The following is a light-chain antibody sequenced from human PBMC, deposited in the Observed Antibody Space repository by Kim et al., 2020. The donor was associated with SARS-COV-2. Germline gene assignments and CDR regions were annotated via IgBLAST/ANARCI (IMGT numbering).Light chain of an antibody. CDR1: PDIANS. CDR3: QKYNSAAWT. Sequence: ASGGDRITITCRASPDIANSLAWYQQKPGKVPQVLIYAAATLQSAVPSRFSGSGSGTEFTLTIGSLRTEDVATYYCQKYNSAAWTVGPGTKVDIK. V-gene: IGKV1-27*01. CDR2: AAA. J-gene: IGKJ1*01.